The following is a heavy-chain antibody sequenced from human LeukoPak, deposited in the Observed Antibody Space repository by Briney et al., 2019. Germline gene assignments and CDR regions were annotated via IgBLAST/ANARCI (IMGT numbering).Heavy chain of an antibody. Sequence: ASVKVSCKASGYTFTNHGITWVRQAPGQGLEWMGWISAYNGNTNYAQKLQGRVTMTTDTSTSTAYMELRSLRSDDTAVYYCARGINPDWYFDLWGRGTLVTVSS. CDR3: ARGINPDWYFDL. CDR1: GYTFTNHG. CDR2: ISAYNGNT. V-gene: IGHV1-18*01. J-gene: IGHJ2*01.